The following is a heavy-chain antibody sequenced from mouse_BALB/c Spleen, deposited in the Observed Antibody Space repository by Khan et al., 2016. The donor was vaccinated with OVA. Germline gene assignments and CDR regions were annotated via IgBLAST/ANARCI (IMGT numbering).Heavy chain of an antibody. CDR3: ARQPYYHYNVMDY. CDR1: GFSLTNYG. J-gene: IGHJ4*01. V-gene: IGHV2-6-1*01. Sequence: VELVESGPGLVAPSQNLSITCTISGFSLTNYGVHWVRQPPGKGLEWLVMMWSDGSTTYNSALKSRLTISKDNSKSQVFLKMNSLQTDDTAMYFCARQPYYHYNVMDYWGQGTPVTVSS. CDR2: MWSDGST. D-gene: IGHD2-10*01.